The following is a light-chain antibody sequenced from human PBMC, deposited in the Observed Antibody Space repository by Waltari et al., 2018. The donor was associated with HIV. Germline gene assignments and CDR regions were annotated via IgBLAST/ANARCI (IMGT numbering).Light chain of an antibody. J-gene: IGLJ1*01. Sequence: QSALTQPPSASGSPGQSVTISCTGTSSDVGGYNYVAWYQQHPGKAPKLMIFDLIKRPSGVPDRFSGSKSGNTASLTISGLQAEDEADYYCCSSAGKYTFVFGTGTKVTVL. CDR2: DLI. CDR1: SSDVGGYNY. CDR3: CSSAGKYTFV. V-gene: IGLV2-11*01.